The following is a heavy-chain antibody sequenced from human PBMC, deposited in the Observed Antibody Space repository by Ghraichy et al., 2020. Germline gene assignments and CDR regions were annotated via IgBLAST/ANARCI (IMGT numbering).Heavy chain of an antibody. CDR1: GGFISSSSYY. V-gene: IGHV4-39*01. Sequence: SETLSLTCTVSGGFISSSSYYWDWIRQPPGKGLEWIGSIYYSGSTYYNPSLKSRVTISVDTSKNQFSLKLSSVTAADTAVYYCARQLRYFDWLLIGGWFDPWGQGTLVTVSS. D-gene: IGHD3-9*01. CDR3: ARQLRYFDWLLIGGWFDP. CDR2: IYYSGST. J-gene: IGHJ5*02.